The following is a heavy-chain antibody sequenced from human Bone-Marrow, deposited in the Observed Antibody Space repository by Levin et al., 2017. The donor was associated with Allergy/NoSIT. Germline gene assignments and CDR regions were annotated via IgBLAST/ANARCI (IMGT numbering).Heavy chain of an antibody. D-gene: IGHD3-16*01. Sequence: PGGSLRLSCAASGFTFSSYAMTWVRQAPGKGLEWISGLSGRGETTYYADSVKGRFTNSRDNDKNTLFLQMNSLRTEDTALFYCAKWVRGSDGGWFFDFWGRGTLVTVSS. CDR2: LSGRGETT. J-gene: IGHJ2*01. V-gene: IGHV3-23*01. CDR3: AKWVRGSDGGWFFDF. CDR1: GFTFSSYA.